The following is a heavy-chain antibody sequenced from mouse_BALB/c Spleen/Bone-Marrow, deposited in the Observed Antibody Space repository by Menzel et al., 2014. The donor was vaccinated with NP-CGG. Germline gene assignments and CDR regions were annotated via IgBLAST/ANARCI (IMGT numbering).Heavy chain of an antibody. J-gene: IGHJ2*01. Sequence: VQLQQSGAERMKPGASVKISCKASGYTFSSYWIEWIMQRPGHGLEWIGEILPGSNSANYNEKFKGKATFAADTSSNTAYMQRSSLTSEDSAVYYCARGYYGSSPYFDYWGQGTTLTVSS. CDR2: ILPGSNSA. D-gene: IGHD1-1*01. CDR1: GYTFSSYW. V-gene: IGHV1-9*01. CDR3: ARGYYGSSPYFDY.